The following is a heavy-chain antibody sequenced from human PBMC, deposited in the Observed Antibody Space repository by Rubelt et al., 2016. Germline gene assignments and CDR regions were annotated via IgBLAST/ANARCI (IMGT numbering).Heavy chain of an antibody. CDR2: ISYDGSNK. J-gene: IGHJ2*01. Sequence: SSYAMHWVRQAPGKGLEWVAVISYDGSNKYYADSVKGRFTISRDNAKNSLYLQMNSLRAEDTAVYYCARDVRYQYSTYWYFDLWGRGTLVTVSS. CDR3: ARDVRYQYSTYWYFDL. D-gene: IGHD6-6*01. V-gene: IGHV3-30*04. CDR1: SSYA.